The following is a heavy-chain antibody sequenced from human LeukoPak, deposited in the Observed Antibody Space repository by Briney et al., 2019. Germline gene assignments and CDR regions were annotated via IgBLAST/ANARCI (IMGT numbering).Heavy chain of an antibody. J-gene: IGHJ4*02. CDR1: GFTFDDYA. V-gene: IGHV3-43*02. D-gene: IGHD6-19*01. Sequence: GGSLRLSCAASGFTFDDYAMHWVRRAPGKGLEWVSLIRGDGGSTYYADSVKRRFTISRDNSKNSLYLQMNSLRTEDTALYYCAKVGSSGWYALPVHFDYGRQGTLVSVS. CDR2: IRGDGGST. CDR3: AKVGSSGWYALPVHFDY.